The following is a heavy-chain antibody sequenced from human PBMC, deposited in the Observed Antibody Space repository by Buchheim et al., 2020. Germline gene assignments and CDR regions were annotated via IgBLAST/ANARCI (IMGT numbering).Heavy chain of an antibody. D-gene: IGHD2-15*01. CDR2: IFPGYSET. V-gene: IGHV5-51*03. CDR1: GYSFTSFW. Sequence: EVQLVQSGAEVKKPGDSLKISCQVSGYSFTSFWIGWVRQMPGRGLEWMGIIFPGYSETKYSRSFQGQVTISADKSVDTAYPQWGSLKASDTGMYYCTKAGYCDLGYWPADFWGHGTL. CDR3: TKAGYCDLGYWPADF. J-gene: IGHJ4*01.